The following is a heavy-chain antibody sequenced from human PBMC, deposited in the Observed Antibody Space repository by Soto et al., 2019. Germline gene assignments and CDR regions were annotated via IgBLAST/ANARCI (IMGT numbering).Heavy chain of an antibody. D-gene: IGHD2-2*01. Sequence: QMQLVESGGGVVQPGRSLRLSCAASGFTFRSYGIHWVRQAPGKGLEWVALIWFDGSKKYYVDSVKGRFAVSRDNSKNTLYLQINSLRGEDTAVYYCPRDRLVPYGYGMDVWGQGTTVTVSS. V-gene: IGHV3-33*01. J-gene: IGHJ6*02. CDR1: GFTFRSYG. CDR2: IWFDGSKK. CDR3: PRDRLVPYGYGMDV.